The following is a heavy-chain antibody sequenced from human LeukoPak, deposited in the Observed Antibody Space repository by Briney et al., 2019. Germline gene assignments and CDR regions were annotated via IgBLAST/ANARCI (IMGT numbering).Heavy chain of an antibody. Sequence: GASVKVSCKASGYTFTGYYMHWVRQAPGQGLEWMGWINPNSGGTNYAQKFQGRVTMTRDTSISTAYMELSRLRSDDTAVYYCARVYPDILTGYEFDYWGQGTLVTVSS. J-gene: IGHJ4*02. CDR1: GYTFTGYY. D-gene: IGHD3-9*01. V-gene: IGHV1-2*02. CDR3: ARVYPDILTGYEFDY. CDR2: INPNSGGT.